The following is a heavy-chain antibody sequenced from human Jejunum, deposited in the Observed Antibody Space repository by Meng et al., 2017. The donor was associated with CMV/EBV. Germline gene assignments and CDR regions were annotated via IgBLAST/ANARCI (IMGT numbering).Heavy chain of an antibody. CDR3: ATSLLIPAACTRPNFFDY. V-gene: IGHV5-51*01. CDR2: IYPGDSET. J-gene: IGHJ4*02. CDR1: TSYW. Sequence: TSYWIGWVRQMPGKGLEWMGIIYPGDSETTYSPPFQGQVTISVDKSISTAYLQWSSLKASDTAIYYCATSLLIPAACTRPNFFDYWGQGTLVTVSS. D-gene: IGHD2-2*01.